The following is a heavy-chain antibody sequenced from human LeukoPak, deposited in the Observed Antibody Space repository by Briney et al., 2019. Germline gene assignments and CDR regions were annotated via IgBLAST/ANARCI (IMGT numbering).Heavy chain of an antibody. CDR1: GGTFSIYA. CDR2: IIPIFGTA. D-gene: IGHD6-13*01. CDR3: ARLAAAENAFDI. J-gene: IGHJ3*02. V-gene: IGHV1-69*13. Sequence: SVTVCFKASGGTFSIYAISWVRQAPGQGLEWMGGIIPIFGTANYAQKFQGRVTITADESTSTAYMELSSLRSEDTAVYYCARLAAAENAFDIWGQGTMVTVSS.